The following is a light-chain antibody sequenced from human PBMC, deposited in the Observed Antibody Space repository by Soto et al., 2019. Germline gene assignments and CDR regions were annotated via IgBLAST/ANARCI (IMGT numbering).Light chain of an antibody. CDR3: QQYGSSPPHT. Sequence: EIVLTQSPGTLSLSPGERATLSCRASQSVSSSYLAWYQQKPGRAPRLLIYGASSRATGIPDRFSGSGSGTDFTLTISRLEPEDFAVYYCQQYGSSPPHTFGGGTKVEIK. V-gene: IGKV3-20*01. CDR1: QSVSSSY. J-gene: IGKJ4*01. CDR2: GAS.